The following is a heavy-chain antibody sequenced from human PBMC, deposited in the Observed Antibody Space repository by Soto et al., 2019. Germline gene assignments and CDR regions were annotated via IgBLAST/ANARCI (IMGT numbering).Heavy chain of an antibody. D-gene: IGHD6-6*01. CDR2: IYSGGST. CDR3: ARDQQLDYYGMDV. V-gene: IGHV3-53*01. J-gene: IGHJ6*02. CDR1: GFTVSSNY. Sequence: HPGGSLRLSCGASGFTVSSNYISWVRQAPGKGLVWVPVIYSGGSTYYADSVKGRFTISRDNSKNTLYLQMNSLRAEDTAVYYCARDQQLDYYGMDVWGQGTTVTVSS.